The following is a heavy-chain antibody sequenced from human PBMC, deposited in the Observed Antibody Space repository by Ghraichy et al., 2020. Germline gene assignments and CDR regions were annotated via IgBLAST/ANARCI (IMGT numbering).Heavy chain of an antibody. CDR1: GFTFRNYD. CDR3: TRDSGGRYMDV. V-gene: IGHV3-21*01. J-gene: IGHJ6*03. D-gene: IGHD3-16*01. Sequence: GGSLRLSCEASGFTFRNYDMNWVRQASGRGLEWVSHISSTSSYIYYADSVKGRFTISRDNSKNSLYLQMKSLRAEDTATYYCTRDSGGRYMDVWGKGTAGTVSS. CDR2: ISSTSSYI.